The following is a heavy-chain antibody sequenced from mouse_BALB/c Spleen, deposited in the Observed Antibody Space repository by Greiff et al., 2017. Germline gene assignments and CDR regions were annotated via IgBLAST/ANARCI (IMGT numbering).Heavy chain of an antibody. J-gene: IGHJ3*01. CDR2: ISSGSSTI. V-gene: IGHV5-17*02. CDR3: ARFAYRYDGFAY. D-gene: IGHD2-14*01. CDR1: GFTFSSFG. Sequence: EVKLVESGGGLVQPGGSRKLSCAASGFTFSSFGMHWVRQAPEKGLEWVAYISSGSSTIYYADTVKGRFTISRDNPKNTLFLLMTSLRSEDTAMYYCARFAYRYDGFAYWGQGTLVTVSA.